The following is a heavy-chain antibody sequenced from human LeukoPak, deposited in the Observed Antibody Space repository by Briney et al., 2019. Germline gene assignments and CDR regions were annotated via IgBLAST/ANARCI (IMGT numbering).Heavy chain of an antibody. CDR3: ARSFPLFVTTSTHFDY. D-gene: IGHD2/OR15-2a*01. Sequence: GASVKVSCKASGYSFTDYYMHWVRQAPGQGLEWMGWINPNSGGTSYAQKFQGRVTMTRDTSISTAYVELSGLTSDDTAVYYCARSFPLFVTTSTHFDYWGQGTPITVSS. J-gene: IGHJ4*02. CDR1: GYSFTDYY. CDR2: INPNSGGT. V-gene: IGHV1-2*02.